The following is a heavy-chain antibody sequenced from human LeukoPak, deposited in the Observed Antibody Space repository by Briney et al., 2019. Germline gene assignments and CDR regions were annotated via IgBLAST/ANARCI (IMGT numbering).Heavy chain of an antibody. CDR3: ASGGSSSWYRWFDP. J-gene: IGHJ5*02. V-gene: IGHV4-34*01. Sequence: KPSETLSLTCAVYGGSFSGYYWSWIRQPPGKGLEWIGEINHSGSTNYNPSLKSRVTISVDTSKNQFSLKLSSVTAADTAVYYCASGGSSSWYRWFDPWGQGTLVTVSS. CDR1: GGSFSGYY. CDR2: INHSGST. D-gene: IGHD6-13*01.